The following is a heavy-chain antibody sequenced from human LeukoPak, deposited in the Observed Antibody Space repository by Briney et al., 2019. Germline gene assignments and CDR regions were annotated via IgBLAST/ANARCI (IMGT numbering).Heavy chain of an antibody. CDR1: GYTFTSYY. D-gene: IGHD4-17*01. CDR3: ARATASEYGDYYFDY. V-gene: IGHV1-46*01. CDR2: INPSGGST. J-gene: IGHJ4*02. Sequence: GASVKVSCKASGYTFTSYYMHWVRQAPGQGLEWMGIINPSGGSTSYAQKFQGRVTMTRDTSTSTVYMELSSLRSEDTAVYYCARATASEYGDYYFDYWGQGTLVTVSS.